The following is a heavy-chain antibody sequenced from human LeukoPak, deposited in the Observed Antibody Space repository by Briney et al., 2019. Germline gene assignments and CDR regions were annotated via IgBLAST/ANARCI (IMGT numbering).Heavy chain of an antibody. Sequence: PGGSLRLSCAASGFTFSSYAMSWLRQAPGKGLEWVSAISGSGGSTYYADYVKGRFTVVRENAKNTLYLQMNSLRAGDTAMYYCARRSAAAGIDAFDIWGQGTMVTVSS. CDR1: GFTFSSYA. V-gene: IGHV3-23*01. J-gene: IGHJ3*02. D-gene: IGHD6-13*01. CDR3: ARRSAAAGIDAFDI. CDR2: ISGSGGST.